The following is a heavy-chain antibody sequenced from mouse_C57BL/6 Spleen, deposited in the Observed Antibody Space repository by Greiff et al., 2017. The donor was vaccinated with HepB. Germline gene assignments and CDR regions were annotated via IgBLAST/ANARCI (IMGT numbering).Heavy chain of an antibody. Sequence: VQLKQSGPELVKPGASVKMSCKASGYTFTDYNMHWVKQSHGKSLEWIGYINPNNGGTSYNQKFKGKATLTANKSSSTAYMELRSLTSEDSAVYYCARRSRTGDYSYYFDYWGQGTTLTVSS. D-gene: IGHD1-1*01. J-gene: IGHJ2*01. CDR2: INPNNGGT. V-gene: IGHV1-22*01. CDR1: GYTFTDYN. CDR3: ARRSRTGDYSYYFDY.